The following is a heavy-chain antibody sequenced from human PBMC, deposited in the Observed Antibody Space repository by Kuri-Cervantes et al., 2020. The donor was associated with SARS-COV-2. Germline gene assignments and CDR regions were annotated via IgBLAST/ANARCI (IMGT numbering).Heavy chain of an antibody. V-gene: IGHV3-21*04. CDR2: ISSSSYI. CDR3: EKVSIAVSGWYVQEPIPAEYFQH. J-gene: IGHJ1*01. D-gene: IGHD6-19*01. Sequence: GGSLRLSWAGSGFTFSSYSMNWVRQAPGKGLEWVSSISSSSYIYYADSVKGRLTTSRDNAKNSLYLQMNSLRAEDTAVYYCEKVSIAVSGWYVQEPIPAEYFQHWGQGTLVTVSS. CDR1: GFTFSSYS.